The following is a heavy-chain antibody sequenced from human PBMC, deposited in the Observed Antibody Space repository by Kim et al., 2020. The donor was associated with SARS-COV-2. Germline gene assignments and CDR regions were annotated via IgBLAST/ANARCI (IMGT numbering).Heavy chain of an antibody. CDR3: ARVGYSYGYWDYYYGMDV. CDR1: GYTFTSYA. Sequence: ASVKVSCKASGYTFTSYAMNWVRQAPGQGLEWMGWINTNTGNPTYAQGFTGRFVFSLDTSVSTAYLQISSLKAEDTAVYYCARVGYSYGYWDYYYGMDVWGQGTTVTVSS. CDR2: INTNTGNP. J-gene: IGHJ6*02. D-gene: IGHD5-18*01. V-gene: IGHV7-4-1*02.